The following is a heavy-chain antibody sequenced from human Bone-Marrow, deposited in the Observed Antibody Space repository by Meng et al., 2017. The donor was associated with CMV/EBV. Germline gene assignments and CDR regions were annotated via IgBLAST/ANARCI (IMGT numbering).Heavy chain of an antibody. V-gene: IGHV3-48*03. D-gene: IGHD4-17*01. CDR2: ISFSGTTT. CDR3: ARVYDPTVTTNTAIDY. CDR1: GFTFKNSE. Sequence: GGSLRLSCEASGFTFKNSEMNWVRQAPGRGLEWVSYISFSGTTTYYAASVKGRFSVSRDNAKNSLYLQMNSLRAEDTALYYCARVYDPTVTTNTAIDYWGQGTLVIVSS. J-gene: IGHJ4*02.